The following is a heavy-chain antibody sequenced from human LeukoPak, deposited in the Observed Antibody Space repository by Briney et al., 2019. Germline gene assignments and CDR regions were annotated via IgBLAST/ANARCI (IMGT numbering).Heavy chain of an antibody. CDR1: GFTFDDYA. D-gene: IGHD6-13*01. J-gene: IGHJ4*02. CDR2: ISWNSGSI. V-gene: IGHV3-9*01. Sequence: SLRLSCAASGFTFDDYAMHWVRQAPGKGLEWVSGISWNSGSIGYADSVKGRFTISRDNAKNSLYLQMNSLGTEDTALYYCAKDMAYSSSSFDYWGQGTLVTVSS. CDR3: AKDMAYSSSSFDY.